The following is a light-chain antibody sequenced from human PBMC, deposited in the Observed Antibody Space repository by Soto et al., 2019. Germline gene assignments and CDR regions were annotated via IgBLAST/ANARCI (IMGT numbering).Light chain of an antibody. Sequence: EIVLTQSPGTLSLSPGERATLSCRASESVSNNKVAWYQQRPGQAPRLLIYGASNRATRIPDSFSGGGSGTDFTLTISRLEPEDFAVYFCHQYGTSPFTFGPGTKVDTK. CDR3: HQYGTSPFT. CDR2: GAS. CDR1: ESVSNNK. J-gene: IGKJ3*01. V-gene: IGKV3-20*01.